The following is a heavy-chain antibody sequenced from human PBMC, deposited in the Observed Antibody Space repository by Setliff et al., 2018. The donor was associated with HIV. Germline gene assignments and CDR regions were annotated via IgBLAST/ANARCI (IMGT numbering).Heavy chain of an antibody. CDR2: IYHGGNT. J-gene: IGHJ6*03. V-gene: IGHV4-39*07. Sequence: SETLSLTCTVSGDSISSSIYYWGWVRQPPGKGLEWIGQIYHGGNTRYNPSLKSRLTMSIDKSKNQVSLELSSVTAADTAVYYCGRTMTYYYLCMDVWGNGTTVTVSS. CDR1: GDSISSSIYY. CDR3: GRTMTYYYLCMDV.